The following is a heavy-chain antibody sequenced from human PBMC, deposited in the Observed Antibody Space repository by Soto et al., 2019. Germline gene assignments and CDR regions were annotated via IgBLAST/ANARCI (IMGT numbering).Heavy chain of an antibody. J-gene: IGHJ4*02. D-gene: IGHD2-2*01. V-gene: IGHV3-30*03. CDR3: AKXXXXXXXRRWAMDH. CDR1: GVTFSDFG. CDR2: ISYDANDK. Sequence: QVQLVESGGGVVQPGMSLRLSCTVSGVTFSDFGMHWVRQAPGKGLEWVAFISYDANDKYYADSVKGRITLSRDNSKXXXXXXXXXXXXXXXXXXXCAKXXXXXXXRRWAMDHWGQGTLVTVSS.